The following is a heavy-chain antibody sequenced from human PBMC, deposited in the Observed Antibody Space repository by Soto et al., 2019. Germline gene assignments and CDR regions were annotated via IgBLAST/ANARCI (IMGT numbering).Heavy chain of an antibody. Sequence: SGPTLVNPTQTLTLTCTFSGFSLSTSGMCVSWIRQPPGKALEWLARIDWDDDKYYSTSLKTRLTISKDTSKNQVVLTMTNMDPVDTATYYCVRTRITIFGVVISPFDYWGQGTLVTVSS. V-gene: IGHV2-70*11. CDR3: VRTRITIFGVVISPFDY. CDR2: IDWDDDK. D-gene: IGHD3-3*01. CDR1: GFSLSTSGMC. J-gene: IGHJ4*02.